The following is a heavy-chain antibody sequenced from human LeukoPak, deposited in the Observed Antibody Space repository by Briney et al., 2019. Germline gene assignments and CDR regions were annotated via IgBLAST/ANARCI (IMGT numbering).Heavy chain of an antibody. Sequence: PSETLSLTCAVYGGSFSSYYWSWIRQPPGKGLEWIGNIFYIGSTNYNPSLKSRVTISIDTSKNQFSLKLSSVTAADTAVYYCGSIGQQLADYWGQGTLVTVSS. V-gene: IGHV4-59*01. CDR3: GSIGQQLADY. J-gene: IGHJ4*02. CDR2: IFYIGST. D-gene: IGHD6-13*01. CDR1: GGSFSSYY.